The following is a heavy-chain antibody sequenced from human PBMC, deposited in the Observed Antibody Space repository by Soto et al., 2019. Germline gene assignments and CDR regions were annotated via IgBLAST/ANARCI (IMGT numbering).Heavy chain of an antibody. J-gene: IGHJ6*02. CDR2: IFPGDSDT. CDR3: ARQGPSYCGSGYYYEMDV. D-gene: IGHD2-8*02. V-gene: IGHV5-51*01. CDR1: GFSLNTYW. Sequence: PGEYLKISCKASGFSLNTYWIAWVRQMPGKGLEWTGAIFPGDSDTKYSPSFEGQVTISADRSTSTAYVQWDSLRASDSARYYCARQGPSYCGSGYYYEMDVWGPGSTVTVSS.